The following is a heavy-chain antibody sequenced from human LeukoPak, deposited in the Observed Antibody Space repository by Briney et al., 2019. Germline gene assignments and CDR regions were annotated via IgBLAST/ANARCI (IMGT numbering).Heavy chain of an antibody. CDR3: ARLRRV. J-gene: IGHJ4*02. Sequence: SETLSLTCAVYGGSFSGYYWSWIRQPPGKGLEWIGEINHSGSTNYNPSLKGRVTISVDTSKNQFSLKLSSVTAADTAVYYCARLRRVWGQGTLVTVSS. V-gene: IGHV4-34*01. CDR2: INHSGST. CDR1: GGSFSGYY.